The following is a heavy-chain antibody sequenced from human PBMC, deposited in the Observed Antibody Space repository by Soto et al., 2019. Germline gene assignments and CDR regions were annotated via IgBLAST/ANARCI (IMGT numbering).Heavy chain of an antibody. Sequence: PSETLSLTCTVSGGSISCGDYYWSWIRQPPGKGLEWIGYIYYSGSTYYNPSLKSRVTISVDTSKNQFSLKLSSVTAADTAVYYCARGRRDVYGMDVWGQGTTVTVSS. D-gene: IGHD3-10*01. J-gene: IGHJ6*02. CDR2: IYYSGST. CDR1: GGSISCGDYY. CDR3: ARGRRDVYGMDV. V-gene: IGHV4-30-4*01.